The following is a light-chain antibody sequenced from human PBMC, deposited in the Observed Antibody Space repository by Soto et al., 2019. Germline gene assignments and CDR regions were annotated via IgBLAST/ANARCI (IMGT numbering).Light chain of an antibody. J-gene: IGLJ1*01. CDR1: SSNIGNNY. CDR3: GAWDGSLRLYV. Sequence: QSVLTQPPSVFAAPGQTVTISCSGSSSNIGNNYVSWYQQLPGTAPKLLIYDSNKRPSGIPERFSASKSGSSATLGITGLQTGDEADYYCGAWDGSLRLYVFGTGTKLTVL. V-gene: IGLV1-51*01. CDR2: DSN.